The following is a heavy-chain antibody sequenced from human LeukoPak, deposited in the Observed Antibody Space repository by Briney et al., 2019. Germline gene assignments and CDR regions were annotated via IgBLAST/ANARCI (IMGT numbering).Heavy chain of an antibody. D-gene: IGHD3-16*01. Sequence: GGSLRLSCEASGFTFGNYAMNWVRQAPGKGLEWVASINHNGNVNYYVDSVKGRFTVSRDNAKNSLYLQMSNLRAEDTAVYFCARGGGLDVWGQGATVTVSS. V-gene: IGHV3-7*03. CDR1: GFTFGNYA. CDR2: INHNGNVN. CDR3: ARGGGLDV. J-gene: IGHJ6*02.